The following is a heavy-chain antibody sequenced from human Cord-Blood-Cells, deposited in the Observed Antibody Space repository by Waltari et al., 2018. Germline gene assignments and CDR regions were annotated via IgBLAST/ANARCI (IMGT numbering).Heavy chain of an antibody. CDR1: GYTFTGYY. CDR2: INPNSGGT. V-gene: IGHV1-2*02. J-gene: IGHJ3*02. Sequence: QVQLVQSGAEVKKPGASVKVSCKASGYTFTGYYMHWVRQAPGQGLEWVGWINPNSGGTNDAQKLKGRVTMTRETSISTAYMELSRLRSDDTAVYYCARADGSYDAFDIWGQGTMVTVSS. CDR3: ARADGSYDAFDI.